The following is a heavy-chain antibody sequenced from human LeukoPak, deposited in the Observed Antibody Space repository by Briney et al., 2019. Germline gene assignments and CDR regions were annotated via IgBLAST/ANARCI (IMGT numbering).Heavy chain of an antibody. J-gene: IGHJ5*02. CDR3: TTDRMIYATNWAVSWFDP. CDR1: GITFTNAW. Sequence: PGGSLRLSCAASGITFTNAWLTWVRQAPGKGLEWVGRVKTKADGGAADYAAPVKGRFTISRDDSTKTLYLQMNSLKTEDTAVYYCTTDRMIYATNWAVSWFDPWGQGTLVTVSS. CDR2: VKTKADGGAA. V-gene: IGHV3-15*01. D-gene: IGHD2-8*01.